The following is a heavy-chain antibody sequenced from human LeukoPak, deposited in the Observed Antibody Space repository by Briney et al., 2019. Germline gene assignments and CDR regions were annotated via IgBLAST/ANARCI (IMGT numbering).Heavy chain of an antibody. Sequence: GGSLRLSCAASGFTFSDYYMSWIRQAPGKGLEWVSYISSSGSTIYYADSVKGRFTISRDNAKNSLYLQMNSLRAEDTAVYHCARPISGNYYYYYGMDVWGQGTTVTVSS. J-gene: IGHJ6*02. CDR3: ARPISGNYYYYYGMDV. CDR2: ISSSGSTI. CDR1: GFTFSDYY. D-gene: IGHD1-14*01. V-gene: IGHV3-11*01.